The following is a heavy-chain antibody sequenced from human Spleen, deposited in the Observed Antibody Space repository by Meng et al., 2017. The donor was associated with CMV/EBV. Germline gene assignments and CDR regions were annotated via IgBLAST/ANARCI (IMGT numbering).Heavy chain of an antibody. D-gene: IGHD3-22*01. CDR3: VTYSSGYYYFDY. J-gene: IGHJ4*02. V-gene: IGHV5-51*01. CDR2: IYPGDSDT. Sequence: SCKGSGYSLANYWIGWVRQLPGKGLEWMGIIYPGDSDTKYSPSIQGQVTISVDKSISTAYVQWSSLEASDTAMYYCVTYSSGYYYFDYWGQGTLVTVSS. CDR1: GYSLANYW.